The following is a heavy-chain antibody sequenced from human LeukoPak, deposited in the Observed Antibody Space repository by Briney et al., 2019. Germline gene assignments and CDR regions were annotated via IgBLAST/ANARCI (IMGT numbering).Heavy chain of an antibody. CDR1: GGSFNSYV. V-gene: IGHV1-69*13. CDR3: AREIPGTGGAFDI. D-gene: IGHD1-14*01. Sequence: GASVKVSCKASGGSFNSYVITWVRQVPGQGLEWMGGIIPIFGTANYAQKFQGRVTITADESTRTAYMELSSLRSEDTAVHYCAREIPGTGGAFDIWGQGTMVTVSS. CDR2: IIPIFGTA. J-gene: IGHJ3*02.